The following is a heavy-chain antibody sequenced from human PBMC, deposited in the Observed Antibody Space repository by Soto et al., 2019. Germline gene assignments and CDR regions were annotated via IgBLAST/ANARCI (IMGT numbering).Heavy chain of an antibody. CDR3: ASGEYCSSTHCQMVDY. D-gene: IGHD2-2*01. V-gene: IGHV3-66*01. J-gene: IGHJ4*02. CDR1: GFTVSSNY. CDR2: IYSGGST. Sequence: EVQLVESGGGLVQPGGSLRLSCAASGFTVSSNYMSWVRQAPGKGLEWVSVIYSGGSTYYEDSVKGRFTISRDNSKNTMYLQINSQRAEDRAMYYCASGEYCSSTHCQMVDYWGQGTMVTVSS.